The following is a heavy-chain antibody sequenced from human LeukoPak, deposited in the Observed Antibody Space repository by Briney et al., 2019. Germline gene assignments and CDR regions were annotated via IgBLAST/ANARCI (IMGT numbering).Heavy chain of an antibody. D-gene: IGHD1-26*01. J-gene: IGHJ6*02. CDR3: ARGRIVGATKLDYYYYGMDV. CDR1: GYTFISYG. Sequence: SVKVSCKASGYTFISYGISWVRQAPGQGLEWMGRIIPILGIANYAQKFQGRVTITADKSTSTAYMELSSLRSEDTAVYYCARGRIVGATKLDYYYYGMDVWGQGTTVTVSS. CDR2: IIPILGIA. V-gene: IGHV1-69*04.